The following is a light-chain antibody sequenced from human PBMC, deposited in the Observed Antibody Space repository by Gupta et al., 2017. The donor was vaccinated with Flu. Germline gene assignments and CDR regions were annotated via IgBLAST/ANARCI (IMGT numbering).Light chain of an antibody. CDR1: QSVSSSY. CDR3: QQYDNSPLT. Sequence: TLFLAPVERATLTCWASQSVSSSYLAWYQQKPGQAPRLLIYATFYRATGIPDRFSGSGSGTDFTLTISRLQPEDFAVYYCQQYDNSPLTFGQGTKLEIK. V-gene: IGKV3-20*01. J-gene: IGKJ2*01. CDR2: ATF.